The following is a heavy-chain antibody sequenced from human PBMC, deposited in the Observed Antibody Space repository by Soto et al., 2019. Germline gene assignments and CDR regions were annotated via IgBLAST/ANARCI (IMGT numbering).Heavy chain of an antibody. J-gene: IGHJ3*02. D-gene: IGHD3-10*01. Sequence: SXKVSFMASGFTXTSSAMKGVRQARGQRLEWIGWIVVGSGNTNYAQKFQERVTITRDISTRTAYMELSSLRSEDTDGYYCAADRVTMPYAFDIWGQGTMVTVSS. CDR1: GFTXTSSA. CDR2: IVVGSGNT. V-gene: IGHV1-58*02. CDR3: AADRVTMPYAFDI.